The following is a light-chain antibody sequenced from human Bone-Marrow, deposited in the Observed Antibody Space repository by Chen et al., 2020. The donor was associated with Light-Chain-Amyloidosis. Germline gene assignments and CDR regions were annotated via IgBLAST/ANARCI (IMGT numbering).Light chain of an antibody. J-gene: IGLJ2*01. Sequence: QSALTQPASVSGSPGQSITISCPGTSCDVGSYNLVSWYQQHPGKAPKLMIYEVSKRPSGVSTRFSGSKSGNTASRTISGLQAEDEAEYYCCSYAGSSTCVFGGGTKLTVL. CDR1: SCDVGSYNL. CDR2: EVS. V-gene: IGLV2-23*02. CDR3: CSYAGSSTCV.